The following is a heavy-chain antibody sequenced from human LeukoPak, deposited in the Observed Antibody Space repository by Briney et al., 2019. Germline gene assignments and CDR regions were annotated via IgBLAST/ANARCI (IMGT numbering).Heavy chain of an antibody. CDR3: ARAYSGYEAFDY. V-gene: IGHV1-2*02. CDR2: INPNSGGT. D-gene: IGHD5-12*01. CDR1: GYTFTGYY. J-gene: IGHJ4*02. Sequence: ASGKVSCKASGYTFTGYYIHWVRQAPGQGLESVGWINPNSGGTNYAQKFQGRVTMTRDTSTTYMELRRLTSADTAVYFCARAYSGYEAFDYWGQGTLVTVSS.